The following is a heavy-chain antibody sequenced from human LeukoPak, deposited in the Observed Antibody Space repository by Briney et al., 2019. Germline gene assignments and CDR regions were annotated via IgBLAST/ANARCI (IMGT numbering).Heavy chain of an antibody. V-gene: IGHV3-48*04. D-gene: IGHD2-2*01. CDR1: GFTLTTYS. Sequence: GGSLRLSCAASGFTLTTYSMNWVRQAPGKGLEWVSYITSGSGNIYYADSVKGRFTISRDNAKNSLYLRMNSLRAEDTAVCYCVRGDQLLSYWGQGTLVTVSS. CDR3: VRGDQLLSY. J-gene: IGHJ4*02. CDR2: ITSGSGNI.